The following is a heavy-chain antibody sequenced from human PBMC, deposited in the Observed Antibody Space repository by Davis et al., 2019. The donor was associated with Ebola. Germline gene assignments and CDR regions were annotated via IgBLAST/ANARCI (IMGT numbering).Heavy chain of an antibody. CDR3: ARGTRSFDS. J-gene: IGHJ5*01. CDR1: GYSFTSYD. D-gene: IGHD3-16*01. CDR2: MNPNSGNT. Sequence: ASVKVSCKASGYSFTSYDLNWVRQATEQGLEWMGWMNPNSGNTDYAQKFQGRVTMTRNTSISTAYMELSSLRSEDTAVYFCARGTRSFDSWGQGSLVTVSS. V-gene: IGHV1-8*01.